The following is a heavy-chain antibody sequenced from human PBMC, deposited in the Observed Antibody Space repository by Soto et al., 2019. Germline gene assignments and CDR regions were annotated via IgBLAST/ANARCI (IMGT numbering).Heavy chain of an antibody. CDR1: GGTFSSYA. CDR3: ARDGLTYYYDSSGYYYSY. D-gene: IGHD3-22*01. J-gene: IGHJ1*01. CDR2: IIPIFGTA. Sequence: QVQLVQSGAEVKKPGSSVKVSCKASGGTFSSYAISWVRQAPGQGLEWMGGIIPIFGTANYAQKFQGRVRITADESTRTASMELSSLTAEDTAVYYCARDGLTYYYDSSGYYYSYWGQGTLVTVSS. V-gene: IGHV1-69*12.